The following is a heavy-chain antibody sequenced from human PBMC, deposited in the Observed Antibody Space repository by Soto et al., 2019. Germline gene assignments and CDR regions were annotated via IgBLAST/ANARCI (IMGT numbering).Heavy chain of an antibody. J-gene: IGHJ4*02. CDR2: ISGSGGST. D-gene: IGHD1-7*01. Sequence: GGSVRLSCAASGFTFSSYGMSWVRQAPGKGLEWVSAISGSGGSTYYADSVKGRFTISRDNSKNTLYLQVSRLRAEDTAVYYCAKDPNWNYVVYWGQGTLVTVSS. V-gene: IGHV3-23*01. CDR1: GFTFSSYG. CDR3: AKDPNWNYVVY.